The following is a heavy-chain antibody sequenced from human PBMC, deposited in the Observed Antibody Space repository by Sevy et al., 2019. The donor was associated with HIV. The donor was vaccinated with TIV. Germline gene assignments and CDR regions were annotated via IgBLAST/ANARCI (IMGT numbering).Heavy chain of an antibody. CDR2: IWYDGTNK. V-gene: IGHV3-33*01. D-gene: IGHD6-19*01. CDR1: GFSISGYG. CDR3: AREDIRVAGIGYYFHS. Sequence: GGSLRLSCAASGFSISGYGMHWVRQAPGKGLEWVAVIWYDGTNKECPDSVKGRFTISRDNSKNTLYLQMNSLRAEDTAVYYCAREDIRVAGIGYYFHSWGQGTLVTVSS. J-gene: IGHJ4*02.